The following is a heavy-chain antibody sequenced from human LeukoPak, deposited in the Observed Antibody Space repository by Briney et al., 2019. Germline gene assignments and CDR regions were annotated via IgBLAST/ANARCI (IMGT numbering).Heavy chain of an antibody. CDR3: ARDPSGSNYYDSTDALDI. CDR1: GYTFTSYG. J-gene: IGHJ3*02. V-gene: IGHV1-18*01. CDR2: ISAYNGNT. D-gene: IGHD3-22*01. Sequence: ASVKVSCMASGYTFTSYGISWVRPAPGQGLDWMGWISAYNGNTNYAQKLQGRVTMTTDTSTSTAYVELRSMRSDDTAVYYCARDPSGSNYYDSTDALDIWGEGTMVTVSS.